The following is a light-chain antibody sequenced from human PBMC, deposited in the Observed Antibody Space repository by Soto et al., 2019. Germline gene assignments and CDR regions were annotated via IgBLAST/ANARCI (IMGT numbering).Light chain of an antibody. J-gene: IGLJ2*01. CDR1: ASNIGTFY. CDR2: ADN. V-gene: IGLV1-47*02. Sequence: QSLLTQPPSASATPGQGVTVSCSGSASNIGTFYVSWYQHLPGTAPKLLIYADNQRPSGVPDRFSGSKSGTSASLAISGLRSGDEADYYCTSWDDNLSAVVFGGGTKVTVL. CDR3: TSWDDNLSAVV.